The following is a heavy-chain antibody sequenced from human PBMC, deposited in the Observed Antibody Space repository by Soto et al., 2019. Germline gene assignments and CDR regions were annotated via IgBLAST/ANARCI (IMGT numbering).Heavy chain of an antibody. CDR3: ARTLDYGHMDV. D-gene: IGHD3-16*01. CDR1: GDSVRNQY. V-gene: IGHV4-59*02. Sequence: QVQMQESGPGLVKPSETLSLTCTVSGDSVRNQYWSWIRRPPGRGLEWIGYIYRSGSTKYNPSLKCRLTISVDTSKYQFSLKLSSVTAADTAVYYCARTLDYGHMDVWGKGTTVTVSS. J-gene: IGHJ6*03. CDR2: IYRSGST.